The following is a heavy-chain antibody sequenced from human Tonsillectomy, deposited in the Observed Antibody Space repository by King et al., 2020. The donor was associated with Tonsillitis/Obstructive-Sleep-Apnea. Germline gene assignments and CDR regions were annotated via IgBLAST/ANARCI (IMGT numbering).Heavy chain of an antibody. CDR2: INPNSGGT. D-gene: IGHD2-15*01. J-gene: IGHJ4*02. V-gene: IGHV1-2*04. Sequence: VQLVQSGAEVKKPGASVKVSCKASGYTFTGYYMHWVRQAPGQGLEWMGWINPNSGGTNYAQKFQGWVTMTRDTSISTAYMELSRLRSDDTAVYYCARAMRTYCSGGGCYLLDYWGQGTLVTVSS. CDR1: GYTFTGYY. CDR3: ARAMRTYCSGGGCYLLDY.